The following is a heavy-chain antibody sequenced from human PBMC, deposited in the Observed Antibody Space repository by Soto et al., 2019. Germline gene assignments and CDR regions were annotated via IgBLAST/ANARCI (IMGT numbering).Heavy chain of an antibody. CDR2: ISGSGGST. V-gene: IGHV3-23*01. Sequence: GGSLRLSCGASGFTFSSYAMSCVRQAPGKGLEWVSAISGSGGSTYYADSVKGRFTISRDNSKNTLYLQMNSLRAEDTAVYYCAKDLGPNWFDPWGQGTLVTVSS. J-gene: IGHJ5*02. CDR3: AKDLGPNWFDP. CDR1: GFTFSSYA.